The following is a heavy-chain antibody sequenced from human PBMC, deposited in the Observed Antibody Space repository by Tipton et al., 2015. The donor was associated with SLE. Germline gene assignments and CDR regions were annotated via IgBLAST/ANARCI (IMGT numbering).Heavy chain of an antibody. CDR1: GGSISSYY. J-gene: IGHJ2*01. Sequence: TLSLTCTVSGGSISSYYWSWIRQPPGMGLEWIGYIYYSGSTNYNPSLKSRVTISVDTSKNQFSLKLSSVTAADTAVYYCARGYCSSTSCYTEADWYFDLWGRGTLVTVSS. D-gene: IGHD2-2*02. V-gene: IGHV4-59*01. CDR3: ARGYCSSTSCYTEADWYFDL. CDR2: IYYSGST.